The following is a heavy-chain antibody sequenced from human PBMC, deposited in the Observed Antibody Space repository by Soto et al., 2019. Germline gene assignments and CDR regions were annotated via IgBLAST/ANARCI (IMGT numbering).Heavy chain of an antibody. Sequence: GGSLRLSCAASGSTFSSYAMIWVRQAPGKGLEWVSAISGSGGSTYYADSVKGRFTISRDNSKNTLYLQMNSLRAEDTAVYYCAKDHSPLLWFGELSSGMDVWGQGTTVTVSS. CDR2: ISGSGGST. D-gene: IGHD3-10*01. V-gene: IGHV3-23*01. J-gene: IGHJ6*02. CDR3: AKDHSPLLWFGELSSGMDV. CDR1: GSTFSSYA.